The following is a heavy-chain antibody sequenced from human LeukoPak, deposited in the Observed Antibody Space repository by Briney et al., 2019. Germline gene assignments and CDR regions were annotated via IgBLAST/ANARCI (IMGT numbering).Heavy chain of an antibody. J-gene: IGHJ4*02. CDR1: GFTFSSYA. CDR3: ARVDSSSSWYGY. Sequence: GGSLRLSCAASGFTFSSYAMSWVRQAPGKGLEWVSYISSSSSYTNYADSVKGRFTISRDNAKNSLYLQMNSLRAEDTAVYCCARVDSSSSWYGYWGQGTLVTVSS. D-gene: IGHD6-13*01. CDR2: ISSSSSYT. V-gene: IGHV3-11*05.